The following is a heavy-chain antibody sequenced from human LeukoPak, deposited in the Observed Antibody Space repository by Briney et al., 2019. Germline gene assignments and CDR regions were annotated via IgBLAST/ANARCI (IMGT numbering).Heavy chain of an antibody. J-gene: IGHJ4*02. D-gene: IGHD3-22*01. CDR2: INHSGST. Sequence: SETLSLTCAVYGGSFSGYYWSWIRQPPGKGLEWIGEINHSGSTNYNPSLKSRVTISVDTSKNQFSLKLSSVTAADTAVYYCAKATWDSSGYYYEFDYWGQGTLVTVSS. CDR1: GGSFSGYY. CDR3: AKATWDSSGYYYEFDY. V-gene: IGHV4-34*01.